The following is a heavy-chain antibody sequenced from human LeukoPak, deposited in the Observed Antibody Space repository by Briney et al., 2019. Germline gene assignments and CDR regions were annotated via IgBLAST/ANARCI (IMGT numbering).Heavy chain of an antibody. CDR2: MNPNSGGT. V-gene: IGHV1-2*02. CDR3: ARVQLERRHSTFDY. J-gene: IGHJ4*02. CDR1: GCTFTSYD. Sequence: ASVKVSCKASGCTFTSYDINWVRQATGQGLEWMGWMNPNSGGTNYAQKFQGRVTMTRDTSISTAYMELSRLRSDDTAVYYCARVQLERRHSTFDYWGQGTLVTVSS. D-gene: IGHD1-1*01.